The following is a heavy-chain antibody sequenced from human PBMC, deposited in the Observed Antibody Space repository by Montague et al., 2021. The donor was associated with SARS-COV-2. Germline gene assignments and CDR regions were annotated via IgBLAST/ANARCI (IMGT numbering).Heavy chain of an antibody. CDR1: GFTFSSYG. Sequence: SLRLSCAASGFTFSSYGMHWVRQAPGKGLEWVAIIWYDGSKNYYADSVKGRFTISRANSKNTLYLQMNTLRAEDTAVYYCARDSSSGGDWYYYYGMDVWGQGTTVTVSS. V-gene: IGHV3-33*01. D-gene: IGHD6-13*01. J-gene: IGHJ6*02. CDR2: IWYDGSKN. CDR3: ARDSSSGGDWYYYYGMDV.